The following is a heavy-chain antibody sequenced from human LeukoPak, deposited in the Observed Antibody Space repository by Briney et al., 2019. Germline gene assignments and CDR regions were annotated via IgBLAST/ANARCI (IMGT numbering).Heavy chain of an antibody. D-gene: IGHD6-13*01. J-gene: IGHJ4*02. CDR2: ISGRVATT. CDR1: GFIFSTYA. V-gene: IGHV3-23*01. CDR3: AKDFASGYSSSWYYFDY. Sequence: PGGSLRLSCAVSGFIFSTYAMSWVRQAPGKGLAWVSGISGRVATTYYADSVKGRFTISKDNSKITLYLQMNSLRAEDTAVYHCAKDFASGYSSSWYYFDYWGQGTLVTVSS.